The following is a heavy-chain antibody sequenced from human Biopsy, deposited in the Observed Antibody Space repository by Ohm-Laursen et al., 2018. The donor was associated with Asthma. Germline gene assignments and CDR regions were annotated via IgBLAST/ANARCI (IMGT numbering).Heavy chain of an antibody. CDR1: GFSFSDYY. CDR3: ARVLESSSWGPFYFFTLDV. V-gene: IGHV3-11*01. CDR2: ISSSGSTK. D-gene: IGHD6-13*01. Sequence: SLRLSCAASGFSFSDYYMTWMRRAPGKGPEWVASISSSGSTKYPSESVLGRCTISRDNTQKSMSLELRSLRVEDTAIYYCARVLESSSWGPFYFFTLDVWGQGTPVAVSS. J-gene: IGHJ6*02.